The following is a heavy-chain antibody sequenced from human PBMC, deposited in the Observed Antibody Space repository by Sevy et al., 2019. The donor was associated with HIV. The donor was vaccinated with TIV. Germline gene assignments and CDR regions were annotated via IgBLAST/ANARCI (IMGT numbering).Heavy chain of an antibody. D-gene: IGHD3-3*01. Sequence: ASVKVSCKASGYTLHNYGISWVRQAPGQGLEWIGWMTAYKDNTNYAQNFQGRVTMTTDTSTSTAYMELRSLRSDDTAVYYCTRVDPYYEFGDVWGQGTTVTVSS. CDR3: TRVDPYYEFGDV. J-gene: IGHJ6*02. CDR1: GYTLHNYG. CDR2: MTAYKDNT. V-gene: IGHV1-18*01.